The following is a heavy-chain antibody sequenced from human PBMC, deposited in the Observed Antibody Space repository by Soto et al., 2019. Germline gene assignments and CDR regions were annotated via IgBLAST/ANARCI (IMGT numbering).Heavy chain of an antibody. CDR2: IYYSGST. CDR3: ARATGEGRRLDAFDI. D-gene: IGHD7-27*01. CDR1: GGSISSYY. J-gene: IGHJ3*02. Sequence: SETLSLTCTVSGGSISSYYWSWIRQPPGKGLEWIGYIYYSGSTNYNPSLRSRVTISVDTSKNQFSLKLSSVTAADTAVYYCARATGEGRRLDAFDIWGQGTMVTV. V-gene: IGHV4-59*01.